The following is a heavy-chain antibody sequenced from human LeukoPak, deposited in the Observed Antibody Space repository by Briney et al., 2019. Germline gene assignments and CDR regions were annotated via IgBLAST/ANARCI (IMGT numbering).Heavy chain of an antibody. D-gene: IGHD6-13*01. CDR2: INPSGGST. Sequence: ASVKVSCKASGYTFTSYYMHWVRQAPGQGFEWMGIINPSGGSTSYAQKFQGRVTMTRDTSTSTVYMELSSLRSEDTAVYYCAAVRGSSWYYYYYMDVWGKGPTVTVS. V-gene: IGHV1-46*03. J-gene: IGHJ6*03. CDR1: GYTFTSYY. CDR3: AAVRGSSWYYYYYMDV.